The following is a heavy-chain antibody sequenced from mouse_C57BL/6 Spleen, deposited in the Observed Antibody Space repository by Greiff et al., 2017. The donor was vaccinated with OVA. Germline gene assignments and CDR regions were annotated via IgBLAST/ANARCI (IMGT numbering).Heavy chain of an antibody. J-gene: IGHJ4*01. V-gene: IGHV10-1*01. CDR3: VRHDDYDGFMDY. Sequence: GGGLVQPKGSLKLSCAASGFSFNTYAMNWVRQAPGKGLEWVARIRSKSNNYATYYADSVKDRFTISRDDSESMLYLQMNNLKTEDTAMYYCVRHDDYDGFMDYWGQGTSVTVSS. CDR2: IRSKSNNYAT. D-gene: IGHD2-4*01. CDR1: GFSFNTYA.